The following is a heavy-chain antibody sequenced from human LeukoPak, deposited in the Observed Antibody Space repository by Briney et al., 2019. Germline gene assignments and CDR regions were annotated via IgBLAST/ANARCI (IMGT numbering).Heavy chain of an antibody. D-gene: IGHD2-21*01. CDR1: GYTFSSYG. CDR3: AKDSPVVVIAISTEYFQH. J-gene: IGHJ1*01. CDR2: IRYDGSNK. V-gene: IGHV3-30*02. Sequence: PGGSLRLSCAASGYTFSSYGMHWVRQAPGKGLKWVAFIRYDGSNKYYADSVKGRFTISRDNSKNTLYLQMNSLRAEDTAVYYCAKDSPVVVIAISTEYFQHWGQGTLVTVSS.